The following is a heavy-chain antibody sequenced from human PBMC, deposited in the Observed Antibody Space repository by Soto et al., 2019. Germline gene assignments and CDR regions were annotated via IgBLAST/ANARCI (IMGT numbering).Heavy chain of an antibody. J-gene: IGHJ6*02. V-gene: IGHV4-59*01. CDR2: IYNSGST. Sequence: QVQLQESGPGLVKPSETLSLTCTVSGGSIRSYYWSWIRQPPGKGLEWIGYIYNSGSTNYNPSLKSRVTLSVDTSKTQFSLKLSSVTAADTAVYYCAKEGSKDYYYYYAMDVWGQGTTVTFSS. CDR1: GGSIRSYY. CDR3: AKEGSKDYYYYYAMDV.